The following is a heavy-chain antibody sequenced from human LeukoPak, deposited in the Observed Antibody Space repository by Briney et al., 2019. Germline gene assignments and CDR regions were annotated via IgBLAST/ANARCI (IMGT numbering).Heavy chain of an antibody. D-gene: IGHD6-19*01. J-gene: IGHJ2*01. CDR1: GGSISSYY. Sequence: SETLSLTCTVSGGSISSYYWSWIRQPPGKGLEWIGYIYYSGSTNYNPSLKSRVTISVDTSKNQFSLKLSSVTAADTAVYHCATLAVAGTNWYFDLWGRGTLVTVSS. CDR3: ATLAVAGTNWYFDL. V-gene: IGHV4-59*01. CDR2: IYYSGST.